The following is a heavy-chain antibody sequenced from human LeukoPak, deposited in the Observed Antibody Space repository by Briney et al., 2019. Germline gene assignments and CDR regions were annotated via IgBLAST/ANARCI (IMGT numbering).Heavy chain of an antibody. D-gene: IGHD4-17*01. CDR1: GFTFSSYS. CDR3: ARAGGSTVSHSDY. Sequence: GGSLRLSCAASGFTFSSYSMNWIRQAPGKGLEWVSSISSSTSYIYYADSVKGRFTIPKDNAKNSLYLQMNSLRAEDTAVYYCARAGGSTVSHSDYWGQGTLVTVSS. V-gene: IGHV3-21*01. J-gene: IGHJ4*02. CDR2: ISSSTSYI.